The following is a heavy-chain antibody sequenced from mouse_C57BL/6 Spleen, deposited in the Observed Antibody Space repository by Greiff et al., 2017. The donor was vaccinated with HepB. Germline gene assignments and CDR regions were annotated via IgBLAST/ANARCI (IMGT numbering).Heavy chain of an antibody. J-gene: IGHJ1*03. V-gene: IGHV10-3*01. CDR2: IRSKSSNYAT. Sequence: EVHLVESGGGLVQPKGSLKLSCAASGFTFNTYAMHWVRQAPGKGLEWVARIRSKSSNYATYYADSVKDRFTISRDDSQSMLYLQMNNLKTEDTAMYYCVRGDYYGSREYFDVWGTGTTVTVSS. CDR1: GFTFNTYA. D-gene: IGHD1-1*01. CDR3: VRGDYYGSREYFDV.